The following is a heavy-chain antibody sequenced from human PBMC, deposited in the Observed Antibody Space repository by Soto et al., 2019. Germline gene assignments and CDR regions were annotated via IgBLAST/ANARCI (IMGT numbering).Heavy chain of an antibody. CDR3: ARVTATSPDAWLDP. D-gene: IGHD4-4*01. V-gene: IGHV1-2*04. Sequence: QVQLVQSGAEVKKPGASVNVSCRASGYTFNDYFLHWVRQAPGQGLEWMGWINPNSGSTHFAEKFEGLVTMTRDASITTFYLVINRLRSDDTAVYYCARVTATSPDAWLDPWGQGTLVTVSS. CDR1: GYTFNDYF. J-gene: IGHJ5*02. CDR2: INPNSGST.